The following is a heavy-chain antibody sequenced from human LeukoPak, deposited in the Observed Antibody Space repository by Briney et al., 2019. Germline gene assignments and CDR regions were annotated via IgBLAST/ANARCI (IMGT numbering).Heavy chain of an antibody. V-gene: IGHV3-23*01. Sequence: GGSLRLSCGASGFTVSSNYMSWVRQAPGKGLEWVSVISGSGGSTYYADSVKGRFTISRDNSKNTLYLQMNSLRAGDTAVYYCAKEWGVDYGLRYWGQGTLVTVSS. CDR3: AKEWGVDYGLRY. CDR2: ISGSGGST. CDR1: GFTVSSNY. J-gene: IGHJ4*02. D-gene: IGHD4-17*01.